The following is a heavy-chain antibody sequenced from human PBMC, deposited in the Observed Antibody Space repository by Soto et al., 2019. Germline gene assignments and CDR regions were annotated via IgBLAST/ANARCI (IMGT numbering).Heavy chain of an antibody. Sequence: EVQVVESGGGLVQPGGSLRLSCAASEFTFSPYGMSWVRQAPGKGLEWVAIIKDDGGDEHYLEAVRGRFTISRDNAKKSLYLAMNSLRVEDTAMNYCAGGSGWISDSWGQGTLVTVSS. V-gene: IGHV3-7*05. D-gene: IGHD6-19*01. CDR2: IKDDGGDE. CDR3: AGGSGWISDS. J-gene: IGHJ4*02. CDR1: EFTFSPYG.